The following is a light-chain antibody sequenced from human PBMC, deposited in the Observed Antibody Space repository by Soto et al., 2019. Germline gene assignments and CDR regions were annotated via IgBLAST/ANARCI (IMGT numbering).Light chain of an antibody. CDR2: EAS. V-gene: IGKV1-5*01. Sequence: IQMTQSPYTLSASVGSRVIITWRPSQIVSTWLAWYQQKPGEAPNLLIYEASRLQSGVPSRFSGTASGREFTLTITNLQHEDVATYYCQQYNDHQWTFGQGTKVDIK. CDR3: QQYNDHQWT. J-gene: IGKJ1*01. CDR1: QIVSTW.